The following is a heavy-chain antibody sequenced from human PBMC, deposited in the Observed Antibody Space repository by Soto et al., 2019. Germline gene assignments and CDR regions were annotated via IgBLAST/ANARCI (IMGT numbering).Heavy chain of an antibody. J-gene: IGHJ6*03. Sequence: SETLSLTCAVYGGSFSGYYWSWIRQPPGKGLEWIGEINHSGSTNYNPSLKSRVPISVDTSKNQFSLKLSSVTAADTAVYYCARVLYGSGSYYYYYYYMDVWGKGTTVTVSS. CDR2: INHSGST. V-gene: IGHV4-34*01. D-gene: IGHD3-10*01. CDR3: ARVLYGSGSYYYYYYYMDV. CDR1: GGSFSGYY.